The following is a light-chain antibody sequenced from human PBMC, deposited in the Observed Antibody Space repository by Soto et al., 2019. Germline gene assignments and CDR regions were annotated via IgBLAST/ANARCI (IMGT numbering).Light chain of an antibody. V-gene: IGKV3-11*01. J-gene: IGKJ3*01. CDR3: QQRSNWPPKFT. CDR2: DAS. Sequence: EIVLTQSPATLSLSPGERATLSCRASQSVSSYLAWYQQKPGQAPRLLIYDASNRATGIPARFSGSVSGTNCTLSISSLEPEDFAVYYCQQRSNWPPKFTFGPGTKVDIK. CDR1: QSVSSY.